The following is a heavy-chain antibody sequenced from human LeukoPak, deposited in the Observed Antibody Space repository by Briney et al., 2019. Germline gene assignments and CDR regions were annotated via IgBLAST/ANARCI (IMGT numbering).Heavy chain of an antibody. CDR3: ARVPGIVGATKGAFDI. CDR1: GFTFSSYS. Sequence: GGSLRLSCAASGFTFSSYSMNWVRQAPGKGLEWVSSISSSSSYIYYADSVKGRFTISRDNAKNSLYLQMNSLRAEDTAVYYCARVPGIVGATKGAFDIWGQGTMVTVSS. V-gene: IGHV3-21*01. J-gene: IGHJ3*02. CDR2: ISSSSSYI. D-gene: IGHD1-26*01.